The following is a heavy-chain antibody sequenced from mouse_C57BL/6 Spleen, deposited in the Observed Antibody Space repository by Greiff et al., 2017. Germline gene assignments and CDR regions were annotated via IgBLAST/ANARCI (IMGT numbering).Heavy chain of an antibody. D-gene: IGHD1-1*01. V-gene: IGHV1-18*01. Sequence: EVKLQESGPELVKPGASVKIPCKASGYTFTDYNMDWVKQSHGKSLEWIGDINPNNGGTIYNQKFKGKATLTVDKSSSTAYMELRSLTSEDTAVYYCARRVTTVVATRYFDVWGTGTTVTVSS. J-gene: IGHJ1*03. CDR2: INPNNGGT. CDR1: GYTFTDYN. CDR3: ARRVTTVVATRYFDV.